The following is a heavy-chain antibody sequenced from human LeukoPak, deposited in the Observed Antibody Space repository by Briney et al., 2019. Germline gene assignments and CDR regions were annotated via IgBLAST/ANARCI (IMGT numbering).Heavy chain of an antibody. J-gene: IGHJ4*02. Sequence: AAVKVSCKVSVYTLTELSMHGVRQAPGRGRDRMGGFYPEDGATIYAQKFQGRVTMTDNKSADTASMELRRLRSEDTAVYYCATVVLYSGYYFDYWGQGTLVTVSS. CDR1: VYTLTELS. V-gene: IGHV1-24*01. CDR3: ATVVLYSGYYFDY. CDR2: FYPEDGAT. D-gene: IGHD5-12*01.